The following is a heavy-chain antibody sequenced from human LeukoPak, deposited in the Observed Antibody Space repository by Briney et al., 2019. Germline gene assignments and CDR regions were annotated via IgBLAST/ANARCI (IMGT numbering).Heavy chain of an antibody. Sequence: PGGSLRLSCAASGFTVSSNYMSWVRQAPGKGLEWVSAIYSGADSYYADSVKGRFTISRDISKNTLYLQMNSLRVEDTAVYYCARAPSYRYAMDVWGQGTMVTVSS. CDR1: GFTVSSNY. CDR2: IYSGADS. J-gene: IGHJ6*02. V-gene: IGHV3-66*01. CDR3: ARAPSYRYAMDV. D-gene: IGHD1-26*01.